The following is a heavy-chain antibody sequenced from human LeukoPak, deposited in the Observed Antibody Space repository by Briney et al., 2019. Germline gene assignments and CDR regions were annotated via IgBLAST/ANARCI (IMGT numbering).Heavy chain of an antibody. CDR2: MNPNSGNT. CDR1: GYTFTSYD. Sequence: ASVKVSCKASGYTFTSYDINWVRQATGQGLEWMGWMNPNSGNTGYAQKFQGRVTMTRNTSISTAYMELSSLRSEDTAVYYCAKDLKSDPEYYYDSSGYYAHAFDIWGQGTMVTVSS. CDR3: AKDLKSDPEYYYDSSGYYAHAFDI. V-gene: IGHV1-8*01. D-gene: IGHD3-22*01. J-gene: IGHJ3*02.